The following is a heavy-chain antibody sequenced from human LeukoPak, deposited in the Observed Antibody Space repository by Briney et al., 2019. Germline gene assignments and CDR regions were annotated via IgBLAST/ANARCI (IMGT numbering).Heavy chain of an antibody. CDR3: AKDVEVFYVLTDFSPYGMDV. Sequence: GGSLRLSCAASGFTFSSYSMNWVRQAPGKGLEWVSYISSSSSTIYYADSVKGRFTISRDKSKKTLYLQMNSLRAEDTAIYYCAKDVEVFYVLTDFSPYGMDVWGQGTTVTVSS. CDR1: GFTFSSYS. V-gene: IGHV3-48*01. D-gene: IGHD2/OR15-2a*01. J-gene: IGHJ6*02. CDR2: ISSSSSTI.